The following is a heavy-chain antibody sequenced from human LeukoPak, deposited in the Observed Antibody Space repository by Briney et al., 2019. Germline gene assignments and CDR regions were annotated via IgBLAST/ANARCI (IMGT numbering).Heavy chain of an antibody. D-gene: IGHD3-22*01. CDR3: ARDGGDDSSGYYYAGSAFDI. CDR2: ISSSGSTM. J-gene: IGHJ3*02. CDR1: GFTFSSYE. V-gene: IGHV3-48*03. Sequence: GGSLRLSCAASGFTFSSYEMDWVRQAPGKGLEWVSFISSSGSTMYYADSVKGRFTISRDNAKNSLYLQMNSLRAEDTAVYYCARDGGDDSSGYYYAGSAFDIWGQGTMVTVSS.